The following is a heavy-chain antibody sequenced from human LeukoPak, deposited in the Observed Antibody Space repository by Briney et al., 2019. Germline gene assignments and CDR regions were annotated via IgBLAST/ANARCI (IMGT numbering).Heavy chain of an antibody. J-gene: IGHJ4*02. D-gene: IGHD4-11*01. CDR3: AFGVKRGTTVTH. V-gene: IGHV1-69*01. Sequence: SSVKVSCKASGGTFSSYAISWVRQAPGQGLEWMGGIIPIFGTANYAQTFQGRVTITADESTSTAYMELSSLRSEDTAVYYCAFGVKRGTTVTHWGQGTLVTVSS. CDR2: IIPIFGTA. CDR1: GGTFSSYA.